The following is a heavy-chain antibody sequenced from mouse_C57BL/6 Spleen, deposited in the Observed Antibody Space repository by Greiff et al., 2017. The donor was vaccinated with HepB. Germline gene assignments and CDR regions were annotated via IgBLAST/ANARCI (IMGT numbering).Heavy chain of an antibody. D-gene: IGHD6-1*01. J-gene: IGHJ4*01. CDR2: INPSNGGT. CDR3: AREDASYAMDY. Sequence: VQLQQSGTELVKPGASVKLSCKASGYTFTSYWMHWVKQRPGQGLEWIGNINPSNGGTNYNEKFKSKAPLTVDKSSSTAYMQLSSLTSEDSAVYYCAREDASYAMDYWGQGTSVTVSS. V-gene: IGHV1-53*01. CDR1: GYTFTSYW.